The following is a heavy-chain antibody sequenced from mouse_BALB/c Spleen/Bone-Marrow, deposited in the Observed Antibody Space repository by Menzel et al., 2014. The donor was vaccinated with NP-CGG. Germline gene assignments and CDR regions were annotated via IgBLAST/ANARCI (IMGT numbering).Heavy chain of an antibody. CDR3: ARNGHYYAMDF. CDR2: IWSGGST. Sequence: VKLMESGPGLVQPSQSLSITCTVSGFSLTSDGIHWARQSPRKGLEWLGVIWSGGSTDYNEAFISRLNISKDNSKSQVFFTMNSLQADDTAIYYCARNGHYYAMDFWGQGTSVTVSS. V-gene: IGHV2-2*01. CDR1: GFSLTSDG. J-gene: IGHJ4*01.